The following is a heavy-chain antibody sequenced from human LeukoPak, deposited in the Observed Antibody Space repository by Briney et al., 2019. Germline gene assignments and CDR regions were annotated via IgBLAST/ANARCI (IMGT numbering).Heavy chain of an antibody. J-gene: IGHJ4*02. D-gene: IGHD1-26*01. V-gene: IGHV3-23*01. CDR1: GFTFSSYA. CDR2: ISGSGDSA. CDR3: AKGGRQGDASSYYLYFGY. Sequence: GGSLRLSCAASGFTFSSYAMSWVRQAPGKGLEWVSAISGSGDSAYYADSVKGRFTISRDNSKNTLYLQMNSLRAEDTAVYYCAKGGRQGDASSYYLYFGYWGQGTLVTVSS.